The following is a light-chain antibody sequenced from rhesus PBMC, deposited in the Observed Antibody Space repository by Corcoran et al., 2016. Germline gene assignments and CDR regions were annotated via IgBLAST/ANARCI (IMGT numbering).Light chain of an antibody. CDR2: AAS. CDR1: QGISDY. Sequence: DIQMTQSPSSLSASVGDRVTITCRASQGISDYLNWYQQKPGKAPKRLIYAASSLESGVPSRFSGHGSGTEFTHTISKLQPEDFAAYYCLQGYSTPLTFGGETKVEIK. CDR3: LQGYSTPLT. J-gene: IGKJ4*01. V-gene: IGKV1-36*02.